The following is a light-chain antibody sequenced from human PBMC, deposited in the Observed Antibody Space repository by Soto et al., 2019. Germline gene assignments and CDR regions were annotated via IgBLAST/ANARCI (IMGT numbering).Light chain of an antibody. V-gene: IGKV1-17*03. Sequence: DIQMTQSPSDMSASVGDRVTITFRASQDISNFLVWFQQRPGKVPKRLIYSATRLESGVPSRFSGSGSGTEFTLTISSLQPDDSATYYCQQYTTYWTFGQGTKVDI. CDR3: QQYTTYWT. CDR1: QDISNF. CDR2: SAT. J-gene: IGKJ1*01.